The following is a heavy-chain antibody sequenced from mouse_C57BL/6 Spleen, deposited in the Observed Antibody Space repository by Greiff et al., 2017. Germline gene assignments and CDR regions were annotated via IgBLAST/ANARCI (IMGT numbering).Heavy chain of an antibody. CDR3: ARRYYSNYLDY. CDR1: GYTFTSYW. Sequence: VQLQQPGAELVRPGSSVKLSCKASGYTFTSYWMDWVKQRPGQGLEWIGNIYPSDSETHYNQKFKDKATLPVDKSSSTAYVQHSSLTSEDSAVYYCARRYYSNYLDYWGQGTTLTVSS. D-gene: IGHD2-12*01. V-gene: IGHV1-61*01. CDR2: IYPSDSET. J-gene: IGHJ2*01.